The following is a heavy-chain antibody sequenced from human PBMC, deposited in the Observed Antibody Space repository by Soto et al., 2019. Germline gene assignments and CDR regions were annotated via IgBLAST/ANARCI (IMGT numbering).Heavy chain of an antibody. V-gene: IGHV3-23*01. J-gene: IGHJ4*02. D-gene: IGHD3-22*01. CDR1: GFTFSSYA. CDR2: ISGRGGST. Sequence: GGSLRLSCAPAGFTFSSYAMGWVRQAPGEWREWVSSISGRGGSTYYADSGKGRFTMSRDNAKNSLYLQMSSLRAEDTAVYYCARGSSVYDSSGYPFDYWGQGSLVTVSS. CDR3: ARGSSVYDSSGYPFDY.